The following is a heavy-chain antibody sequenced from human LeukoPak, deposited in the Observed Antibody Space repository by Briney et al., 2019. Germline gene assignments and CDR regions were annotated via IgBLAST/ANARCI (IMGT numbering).Heavy chain of an antibody. CDR3: ASHGSGSYSPDFDY. CDR1: GYTFTSYV. Sequence: GASVKVSCKASGYTFTSYVISWVRQAPGQGLEGMGWISAYNCNTNYAQRLQGRVNMTTDTSTSTAYMELRSLRSDDTAVYYCASHGSGSYSPDFDYWGQGTLVTVSS. J-gene: IGHJ4*02. D-gene: IGHD1-26*01. V-gene: IGHV1-18*01. CDR2: ISAYNCNT.